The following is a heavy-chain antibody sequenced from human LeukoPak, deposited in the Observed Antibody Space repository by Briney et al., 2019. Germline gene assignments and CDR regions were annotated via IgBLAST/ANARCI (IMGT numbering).Heavy chain of an antibody. CDR3: ARVSRLTIFGVVIERQKSNWFDP. J-gene: IGHJ5*02. Sequence: SQTLSLTCTVSGGSISSGGYYWSWLRQHPGKGLEWIGYIYYSGSTYYNPSLKSRVTISVDTSKNQFSLKLSSVTAADTAVYYCARVSRLTIFGVVIERQKSNWFDPWGQGTLVTVSS. V-gene: IGHV4-31*03. CDR1: GGSISSGGYY. D-gene: IGHD3-3*01. CDR2: IYYSGST.